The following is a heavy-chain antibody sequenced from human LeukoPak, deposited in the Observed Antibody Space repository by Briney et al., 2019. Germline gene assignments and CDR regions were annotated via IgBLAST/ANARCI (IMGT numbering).Heavy chain of an antibody. CDR3: ARGGSSWYHFDY. CDR2: IRYDGSNK. J-gene: IGHJ4*02. Sequence: GGSLRLSCAASGFTFSGSAMHWVRQAPGKGLEWVAFIRYDGSNKYYADSVKGRFTISRDNSKNTLYLQMNSLRAEDTAVYYCARGGSSWYHFDYWGQGTLVTVSS. CDR1: GFTFSGSA. D-gene: IGHD6-13*01. V-gene: IGHV3-30*02.